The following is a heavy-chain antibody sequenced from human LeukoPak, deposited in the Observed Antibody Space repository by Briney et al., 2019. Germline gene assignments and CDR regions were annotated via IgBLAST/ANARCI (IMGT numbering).Heavy chain of an antibody. CDR3: ARSEYCSSTSCYTNYYYYGMDV. V-gene: IGHV4-59*12. Sequence: SETLSLTCTVSGGSISSYYWSWIRQPPGKGLEWIGYIYYSGSTNYNPSLKSRVTISVDTSKNQFSLKLSSVTAADTAVYYCARSEYCSSTSCYTNYYYYGMDVWGQGTTVTVSS. D-gene: IGHD2-2*02. J-gene: IGHJ6*02. CDR1: GGSISSYY. CDR2: IYYSGST.